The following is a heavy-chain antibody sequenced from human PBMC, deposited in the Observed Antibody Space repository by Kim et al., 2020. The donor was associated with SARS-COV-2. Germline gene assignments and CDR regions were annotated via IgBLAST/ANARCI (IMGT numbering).Heavy chain of an antibody. J-gene: IGHJ3*02. CDR3: AKRPLWFGELTYTFDI. D-gene: IGHD3-10*01. Sequence: SVKGRFTISRDNYKNTIYLQMGSLRAEDTAVYYCAKRPLWFGELTYTFDIWGQGTMVTVSS. V-gene: IGHV3-23*01.